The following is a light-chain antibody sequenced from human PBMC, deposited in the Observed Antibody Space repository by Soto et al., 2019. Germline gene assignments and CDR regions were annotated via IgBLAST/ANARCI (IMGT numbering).Light chain of an antibody. CDR3: QQSYSTPYT. V-gene: IGKV1-39*01. J-gene: IGKJ2*01. CDR2: AAS. CDR1: QSISSY. Sequence: DSQMTQSPSSLSASVGDRVTITCRASQSISSYLNWYQQKPGKAPKLLIYAASSLQSGVPSRFSGSGSGTDFTLTISSLQPEDFATYYCQQSYSTPYTFGQGTKVDNK.